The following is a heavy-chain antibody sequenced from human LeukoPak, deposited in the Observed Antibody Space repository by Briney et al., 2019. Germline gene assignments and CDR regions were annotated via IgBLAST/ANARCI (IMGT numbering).Heavy chain of an antibody. CDR2: ISSSSSYT. CDR1: GFTFSDYY. D-gene: IGHD3-10*01. J-gene: IGHJ4*02. Sequence: PGGSLRLSCAASGFTFSDYYMSWIRQAPGKGLEWVSYISSSSSYTNYADSVKGRFTISRDNAKNSLYLQMNSLRAEDTAVYYCARVDGSGSYYFVAWGQGTPVTVSS. V-gene: IGHV3-11*05. CDR3: ARVDGSGSYYFVA.